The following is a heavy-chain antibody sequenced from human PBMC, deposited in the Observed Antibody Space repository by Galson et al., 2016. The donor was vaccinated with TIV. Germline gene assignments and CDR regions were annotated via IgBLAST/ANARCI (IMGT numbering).Heavy chain of an antibody. CDR2: IIPLFGIV. V-gene: IGHV1-69*04. CDR1: GGIFIGYG. J-gene: IGHJ4*02. D-gene: IGHD3-22*01. Sequence: VSCKASGGIFIGYGISWVRQAPGQGLEWMGRIIPLFGIVSYAQRFQGRVAIIADKSTGTTYMELSSLRSEDTAVYYCVRSGTYYYDSSGDNWGQGTLVTVSS. CDR3: VRSGTYYYDSSGDN.